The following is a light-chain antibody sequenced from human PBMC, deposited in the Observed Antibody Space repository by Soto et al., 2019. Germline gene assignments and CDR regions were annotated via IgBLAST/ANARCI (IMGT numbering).Light chain of an antibody. Sequence: EIVLTQSPGTLSVSLGERATLSCRASQSVGPNLAWYQQRPGQAPRLLIYGSYKWATDAPARFSGRGSGTEFTLTITSLQSEDFAVYYCHQYNNRPPYTFGQGTHMEIK. CDR1: QSVGPN. CDR3: HQYNNRPPYT. J-gene: IGKJ2*01. CDR2: GSY. V-gene: IGKV3-15*01.